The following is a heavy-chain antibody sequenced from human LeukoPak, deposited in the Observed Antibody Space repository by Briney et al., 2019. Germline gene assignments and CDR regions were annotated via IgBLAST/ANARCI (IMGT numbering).Heavy chain of an antibody. D-gene: IGHD3-22*01. CDR2: INHSGST. CDR1: GGSFSGYY. V-gene: IGHV4-34*01. CDR3: ARGPLYYYDSSRYRDY. J-gene: IGHJ4*02. Sequence: PSETLSLTCAVYGGSFSGYYWSWIRQPPGKGLEWIGEINHSGSTNYNPSLKSRVTISVDTSKNQFSLKLSSVTAADTAVYYCARGPLYYYDSSRYRDYWGQGTLVTVSS.